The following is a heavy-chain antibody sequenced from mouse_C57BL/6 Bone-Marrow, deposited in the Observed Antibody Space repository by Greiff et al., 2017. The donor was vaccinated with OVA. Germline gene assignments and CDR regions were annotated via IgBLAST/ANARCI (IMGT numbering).Heavy chain of an antibody. CDR1: GYTFTSYW. Sequence: QVQLQQPGAELVKPGASVKMSCKASGYTFTSYWITWVKQRPGQGLEWIGDIYPGSGSTNYNEKFKSKATLTVDTSSSTAYMQLSSLTSEDSAVYYCARRKDYDYRGFAYWGQGTLVTVSA. J-gene: IGHJ3*01. CDR3: ARRKDYDYRGFAY. V-gene: IGHV1-55*01. CDR2: IYPGSGST. D-gene: IGHD2-4*01.